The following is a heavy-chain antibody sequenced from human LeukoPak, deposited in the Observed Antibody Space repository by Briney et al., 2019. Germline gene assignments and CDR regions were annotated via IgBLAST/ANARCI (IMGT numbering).Heavy chain of an antibody. CDR2: IYSGGST. CDR1: GFTFSSYS. D-gene: IGHD4/OR15-4a*01. Sequence: GGSLRLSCAASGFTFSSYSMSWVRQAPGKGLEWISVIYSGGSTYYADSVKGRFTISRDNSKNTLYLQMNSLRAEDTAVYYCARVNFYGGYVDYWGQGTLVTVSS. J-gene: IGHJ4*02. V-gene: IGHV3-53*01. CDR3: ARVNFYGGYVDY.